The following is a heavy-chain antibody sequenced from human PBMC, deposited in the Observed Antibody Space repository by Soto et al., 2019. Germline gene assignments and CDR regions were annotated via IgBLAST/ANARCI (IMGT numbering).Heavy chain of an antibody. CDR2: IGPDGSAK. V-gene: IGHV3-7*01. CDR1: GFPFSVYL. CDR3: SRDICGRTTGCVN. Sequence: EVQLVESGGALVQPGGSLRLSCAASGFPFSVYLMSWVRQAPGKGLEWVANIGPDGSAKYYMGSVKGPFTISRDNAKNSLYLQMDSLRVEDTAIYYCSRDICGRTTGCVNWGQGTQVIVSS. J-gene: IGHJ4*02. D-gene: IGHD3-9*01.